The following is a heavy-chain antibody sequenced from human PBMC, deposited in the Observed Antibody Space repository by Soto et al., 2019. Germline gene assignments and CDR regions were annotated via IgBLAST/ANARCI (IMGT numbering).Heavy chain of an antibody. D-gene: IGHD6-6*01. CDR2: ISGSGGST. V-gene: IGHV3-23*01. CDR3: AKDHFSSSDYYSYGMDV. CDR1: GFTFSSYA. Sequence: GWSLRLSCAASGFTFSSYAMSLVRQAPGKGLEWVSPISGSGGSTYYADSVKGRFTISRDNSKNTLYLQMNSLRAEDTAIYYCAKDHFSSSDYYSYGMDVWGKGTKVTVSS. J-gene: IGHJ6*04.